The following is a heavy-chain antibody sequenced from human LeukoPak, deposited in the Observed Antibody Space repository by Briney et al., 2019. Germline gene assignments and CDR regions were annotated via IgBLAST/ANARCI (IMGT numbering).Heavy chain of an antibody. Sequence: GGSLRLSCGASGFPFSSYGLSWVRQAPGKGLEWVSAISGGGDITFYANSVKGRFTFSRDNSKNTLYLQMNSLRAEDTAVYFCAKGSESLGTFDYWGQGTLVTVSS. V-gene: IGHV3-23*01. D-gene: IGHD7-27*01. CDR1: GFPFSSYG. J-gene: IGHJ4*02. CDR3: AKGSESLGTFDY. CDR2: ISGGGDIT.